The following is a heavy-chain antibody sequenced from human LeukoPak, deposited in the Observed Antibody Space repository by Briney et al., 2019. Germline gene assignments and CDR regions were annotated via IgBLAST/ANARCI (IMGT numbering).Heavy chain of an antibody. Sequence: PGGPLLLSCVAPGFPLRSYAMTGVRQAPRKGLEWGAAISGSGGSAYYAACVTGRFTLSRDNSKNTLYLQTNSLTAEDTAVYYCAKVPDDYWGQGTLVTVSS. V-gene: IGHV3-23*01. CDR3: AKVPDDY. CDR1: GFPLRSYA. CDR2: ISGSGGSA. J-gene: IGHJ4*02.